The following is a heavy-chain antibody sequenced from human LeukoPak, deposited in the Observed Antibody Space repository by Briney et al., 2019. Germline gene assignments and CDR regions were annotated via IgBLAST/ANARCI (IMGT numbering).Heavy chain of an antibody. CDR2: IYYSGSS. CDR3: ARERYLWFGELNYYCGRDV. V-gene: IGHV4-30-4*01. J-gene: IGHJ6*04. Sequence: KASETLSLTYTVSCGSMSSGDYYGRWMREPPGEGLEWIGYIYYSGSSYYTLYLNSRVTISVDTTNDQFSLMRRSVTAADTAVYYRARERYLWFGELNYYCGRDVWGKGTTVTVSS. CDR1: CGSMSSGDYY. D-gene: IGHD3-10*01.